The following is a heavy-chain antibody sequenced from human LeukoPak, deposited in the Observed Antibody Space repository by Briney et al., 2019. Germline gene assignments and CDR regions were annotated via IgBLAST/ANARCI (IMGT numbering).Heavy chain of an antibody. J-gene: IGHJ6*02. CDR1: GFTFSTYS. V-gene: IGHV3-21*01. CDR2: ISSSSSYI. Sequence: GGSLTLSCAASGFTFSTYSMNWVRQAPGKGLEWVSSISSSSSYIYYAVSVKGRFTVSRDNAKNSLYLQMNSLRAEDTAVYYCARVRDYYYGMDVWGQGTTVTVSS. CDR3: ARVRDYYYGMDV.